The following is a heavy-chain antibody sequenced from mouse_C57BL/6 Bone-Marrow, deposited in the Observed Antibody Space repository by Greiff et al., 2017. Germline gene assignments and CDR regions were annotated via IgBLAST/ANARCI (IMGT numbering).Heavy chain of an antibody. J-gene: IGHJ3*01. CDR1: GYTFTSYW. Sequence: QVQLQQPGAELVKPGASVKLSCKASGYTFTSYWMHWVKQRPGRGLEWIGRIDPNSGGTKYNEKFTSKATLNVDKPSSTAYMQLSSLTSEDSAVYYCARTFLFITTVGGFAYWGQGTLVTVSA. CDR3: ARTFLFITTVGGFAY. V-gene: IGHV1-72*01. D-gene: IGHD1-1*01. CDR2: IDPNSGGT.